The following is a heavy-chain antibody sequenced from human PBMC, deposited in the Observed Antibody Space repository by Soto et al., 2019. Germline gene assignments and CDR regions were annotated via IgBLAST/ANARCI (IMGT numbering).Heavy chain of an antibody. CDR3: ARHFGRGIASSSSP. J-gene: IGHJ5*02. Sequence: PGESLTISCKGCGDIFSKSWIAWERQMPGKGLEWIGIIYPDDSDTKYSPPFQGQVIMSVDKSMSTAYLQWSSLKASDTAIYYCARHFGRGIASSSSPWGQGTLVTVSS. CDR1: GDIFSKSW. V-gene: IGHV5-51*01. CDR2: IYPDDSDT. D-gene: IGHD3-10*01.